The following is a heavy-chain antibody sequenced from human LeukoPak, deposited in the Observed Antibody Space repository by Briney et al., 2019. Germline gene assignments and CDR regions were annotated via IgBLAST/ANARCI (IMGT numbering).Heavy chain of an antibody. J-gene: IGHJ4*02. CDR1: GFTFSSYA. Sequence: PGGSLRLSCAASGFTFSSYAMSWVRQAPGKGLEWVSAISGSGGSTYYADSVKGRFTISRDNSKNTLYPQMNSLRAEDTAVYYCAKDGGGSGSYYKPAGDFDYWGQGTLVTVSS. V-gene: IGHV3-23*01. CDR2: ISGSGGST. CDR3: AKDGGGSGSYYKPAGDFDY. D-gene: IGHD3-10*01.